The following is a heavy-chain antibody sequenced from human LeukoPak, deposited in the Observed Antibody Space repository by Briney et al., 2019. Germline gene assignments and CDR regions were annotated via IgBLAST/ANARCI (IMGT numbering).Heavy chain of an antibody. CDR2: INTNTGNP. CDR3: AVAQGKYQLLSSYYYYGMDV. Sequence: ASVKVSCEASGYTFTSYAMNWVRQAPGQGLEWMGWINTNTGNPTYTQGFTGRFVFSLDTSVSTAYLQISSLKAEDTAVYYCAVAQGKYQLLSSYYYYGMDVWGQGTTVTVSS. J-gene: IGHJ6*02. D-gene: IGHD2-2*01. V-gene: IGHV7-4-1*02. CDR1: GYTFTSYA.